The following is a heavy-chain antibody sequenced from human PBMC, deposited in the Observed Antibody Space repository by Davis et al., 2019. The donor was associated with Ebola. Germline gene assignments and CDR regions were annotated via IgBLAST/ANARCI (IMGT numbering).Heavy chain of an antibody. Sequence: GESLKISCAASGFTVSSNYMSWVRQAPGKGLEWVSVIYSGGSTYYADSVKGRFTISRHNSKNTLYLQMNSLRAEDTAVYYCARGTYYDFWSGPHWGQGTLVTVSS. CDR3: ARGTYYDFWSGPH. D-gene: IGHD3-3*01. J-gene: IGHJ4*02. CDR2: IYSGGST. CDR1: GFTVSSNY. V-gene: IGHV3-53*01.